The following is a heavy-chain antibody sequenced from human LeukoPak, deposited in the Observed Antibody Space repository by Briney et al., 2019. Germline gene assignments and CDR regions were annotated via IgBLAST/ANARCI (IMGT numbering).Heavy chain of an antibody. V-gene: IGHV3-74*01. CDR2: INSDGSRT. CDR1: GSTFSSYW. D-gene: IGHD1-26*01. Sequence: GGSLRLSCAASGSTFSSYWMHWVRQAPGKGLVWVSRINSDGSRTNYADSVKGRFTISRDNAKNTLYLQMNSLRAEDTAVYYCVRDGGSYYGDAFDIWGHGTMVTVSS. J-gene: IGHJ3*02. CDR3: VRDGGSYYGDAFDI.